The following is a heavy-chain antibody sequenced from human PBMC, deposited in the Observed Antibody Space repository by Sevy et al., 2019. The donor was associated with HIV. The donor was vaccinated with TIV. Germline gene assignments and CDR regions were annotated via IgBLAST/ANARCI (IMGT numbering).Heavy chain of an antibody. CDR1: EFTFNIYS. CDR2: LSFGCGKI. Sequence: GGSLRLSCAASEFTFNIYSTSWVRQTPGKGLEWVATLSFGCGKINHADSVKGRFTMSRDDSKNAVYLQMNNLRVEDTAIYYCAREGCTKPHDYWGQGTLVTVSS. CDR3: AREGCTKPHDY. D-gene: IGHD2-8*01. J-gene: IGHJ4*02. V-gene: IGHV3-23*01.